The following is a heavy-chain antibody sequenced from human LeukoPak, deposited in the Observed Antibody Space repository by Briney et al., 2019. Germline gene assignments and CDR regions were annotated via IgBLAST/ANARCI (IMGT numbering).Heavy chain of an antibody. CDR1: GFTFSSYG. D-gene: IGHD2-15*01. V-gene: IGHV3-21*01. J-gene: IGHJ4*02. Sequence: GGSLRLSCAASGFTFSSYGMNWVRQAPGKGLEWVSSISGNSNYRYYADSVRGRFTISRDNAKNSLYLQMNSLRAEDTAVYYCARDFVVEGYWSQGTLVTVSS. CDR3: ARDFVVEGY. CDR2: ISGNSNYR.